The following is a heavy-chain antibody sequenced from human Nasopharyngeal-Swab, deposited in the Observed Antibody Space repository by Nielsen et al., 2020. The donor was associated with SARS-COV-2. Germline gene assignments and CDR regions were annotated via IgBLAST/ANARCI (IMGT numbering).Heavy chain of an antibody. D-gene: IGHD3-22*01. V-gene: IGHV3-9*01. J-gene: IGHJ4*02. CDR1: GFTFDDYA. Sequence: SLKISCAASGFTFDDYAMHWVRQAPGKGLEWVSGISWNSGSIGYADSVKGRFTISRDNAKTSLYLQMNSLRAEDTALYYCAKVTDYYDSSGVEYYFDYWGQGTLVTVSS. CDR3: AKVTDYYDSSGVEYYFDY. CDR2: ISWNSGSI.